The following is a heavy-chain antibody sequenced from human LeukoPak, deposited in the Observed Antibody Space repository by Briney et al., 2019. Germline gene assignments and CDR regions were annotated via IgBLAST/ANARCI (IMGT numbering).Heavy chain of an antibody. D-gene: IGHD6-13*01. CDR1: GYAFTDCH. CDR3: ARELHSSWFDY. V-gene: IGHV1-2*04. CDR2: INPNTGVT. Sequence: ASVKVSCKASGYAFTDCHVHWVRQAHGQGLGWMGWINPNTGVTKYAQKFEGWVTITRDTSISTAYMALSRLRSDDTAIYYCARELHSSWFDYWGQGTLVTVSS. J-gene: IGHJ4*02.